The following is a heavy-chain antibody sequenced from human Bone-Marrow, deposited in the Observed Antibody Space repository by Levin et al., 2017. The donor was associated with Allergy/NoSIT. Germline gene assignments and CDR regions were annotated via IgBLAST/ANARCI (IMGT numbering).Heavy chain of an antibody. J-gene: IGHJ5*02. V-gene: IGHV4-31*03. Sequence: SETLSLTCTVSGGSIKYGSYYWSWIRQYPGTGLEWIGYIYYSGTTYYNPSLKSRVAISVDTSKNHFSLKLSSVTAADTAVYFCASADYYGSGCRFDPWGQGTLVTVSS. CDR3: ASADYYGSGCRFDP. D-gene: IGHD3-10*01. CDR2: IYYSGTT. CDR1: GGSIKYGSYY.